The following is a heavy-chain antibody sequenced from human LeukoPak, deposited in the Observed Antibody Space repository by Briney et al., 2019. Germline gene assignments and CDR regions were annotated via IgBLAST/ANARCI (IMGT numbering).Heavy chain of an antibody. Sequence: SETLSLTCTVSGGSISSYYWSWIRQPAGKGLEWIGRIYTSGSTNYNPSLKSRVTMSVDTSKNQFSLKLSSVTAADTAEYYCARGHCSSASCQGENYYGMDVWGQGTTVTVSS. CDR3: ARGHCSSASCQGENYYGMDV. CDR2: IYTSGST. V-gene: IGHV4-4*07. D-gene: IGHD2-15*01. CDR1: GGSISSYY. J-gene: IGHJ6*02.